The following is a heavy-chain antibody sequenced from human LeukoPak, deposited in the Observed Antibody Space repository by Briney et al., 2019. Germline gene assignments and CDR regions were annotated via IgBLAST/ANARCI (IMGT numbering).Heavy chain of an antibody. CDR1: GYSFTSYW. CDR3: ARLPTVTTSNYYGMDV. Sequence: GESLKIYCKGSGYSFTSYWIGWVRQMPGKGLEWMGIIYPGDSDTRYSPSFQGQVTISADKSISTAYLQWSSLKASDTAMYYCARLPTVTTSNYYGMDVWGQGTTVTVSS. D-gene: IGHD4-17*01. J-gene: IGHJ6*02. V-gene: IGHV5-51*01. CDR2: IYPGDSDT.